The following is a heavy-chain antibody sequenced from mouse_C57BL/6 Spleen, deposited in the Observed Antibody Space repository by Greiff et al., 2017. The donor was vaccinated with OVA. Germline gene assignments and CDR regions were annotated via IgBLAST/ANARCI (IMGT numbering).Heavy chain of an antibody. J-gene: IGHJ1*03. V-gene: IGHV1-15*01. CDR3: TRWGAVVATRYFDV. Sequence: VQRVESGAELVRPGASVTLSCKASGYTFTDYEMHWVKQTPVHGLEWIGAIDPETGGTAYNQKFKGKAILTADKSSSTAYMELRSLTSEDSAVYYCTRWGAVVATRYFDVWGTGTTVTVSS. D-gene: IGHD1-1*01. CDR2: IDPETGGT. CDR1: GYTFTDYE.